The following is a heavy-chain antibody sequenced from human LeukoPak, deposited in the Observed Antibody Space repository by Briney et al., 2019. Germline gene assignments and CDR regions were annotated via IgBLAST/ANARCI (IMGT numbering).Heavy chain of an antibody. J-gene: IGHJ6*03. CDR3: ARTPHYYGSESSQRNSYYYYMDV. D-gene: IGHD3-10*01. CDR1: NYTFTSYG. CDR2: ISAFNGKS. V-gene: IGHV1-18*01. Sequence: VASVNVSCKASNYTFTSYGISWVRQAPGQGLEWMGWISAFNGKSNYSHKFQGRVTMTTDTSTSTAYMELRSLRSDDTAVYYCARTPHYYGSESSQRNSYYYYMDVWGKGTTVTVSS.